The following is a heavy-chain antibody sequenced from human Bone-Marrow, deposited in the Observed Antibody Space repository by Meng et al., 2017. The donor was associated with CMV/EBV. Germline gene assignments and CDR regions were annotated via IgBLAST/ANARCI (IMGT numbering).Heavy chain of an antibody. CDR1: GFTFSSYA. CDR2: ISYDGSNK. J-gene: IGHJ6*02. CDR3: AREYYDFWRGWKRNYYYYGMDV. D-gene: IGHD3-3*01. V-gene: IGHV3-30-3*01. Sequence: GESLKISCAASGFTFSSYAMSWVRQAPGKGLEWVAVISYDGSNKYYADSVKGRFTISRDNSKNTLYLQMYSLRAEDTAVYYCAREYYDFWRGWKRNYYYYGMDVWGQGTTVTVSS.